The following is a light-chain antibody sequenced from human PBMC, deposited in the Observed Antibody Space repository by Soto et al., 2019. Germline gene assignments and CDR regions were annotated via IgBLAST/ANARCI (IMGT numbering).Light chain of an antibody. Sequence: QSALTQPPSVSGAPGQRVTISCTGSSSNIGAGYDVHWYQQLPGTAPKLLIYSDNSRPSGVPDRFSGSKSVTSASLAITGLQAEDEADYYCQSFDSSLSGWVFGGGTKLTVL. J-gene: IGLJ3*02. CDR2: SDN. V-gene: IGLV1-40*01. CDR1: SSNIGAGYD. CDR3: QSFDSSLSGWV.